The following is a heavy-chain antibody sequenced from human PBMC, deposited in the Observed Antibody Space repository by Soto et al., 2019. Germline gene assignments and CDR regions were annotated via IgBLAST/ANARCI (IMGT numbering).Heavy chain of an antibody. CDR1: GYTFTGYY. Sequence: ASVKVSCKASGYTFTGYYMHWVRQAPGQGLEWMGWINPNSGGTNYAQKFQGWVTMTRDTSVSTAYMELSRLRSDDTAVYYCAREDCSGGSCQTFDYWGQGNLVAVSS. J-gene: IGHJ4*02. CDR2: INPNSGGT. CDR3: AREDCSGGSCQTFDY. V-gene: IGHV1-2*04. D-gene: IGHD2-15*01.